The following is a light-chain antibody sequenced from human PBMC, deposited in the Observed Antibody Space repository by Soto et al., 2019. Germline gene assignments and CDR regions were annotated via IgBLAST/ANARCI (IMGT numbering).Light chain of an antibody. J-gene: IGLJ2*01. CDR1: TSDVGYYNY. CDR3: SSYAGSNNVI. CDR2: EVT. Sequence: QSALTQPPSASGSPGQSVTISCTGTTSDVGYYNYVSWYQQHPGKAPKLMIYEVTKRPSGVPDRFSGSKSGNTASLTVSGLQAEEEADYYCSSYAGSNNVIFGGGTKLTVL. V-gene: IGLV2-8*01.